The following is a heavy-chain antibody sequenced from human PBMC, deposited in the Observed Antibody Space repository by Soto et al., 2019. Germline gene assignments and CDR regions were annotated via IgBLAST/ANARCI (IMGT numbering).Heavy chain of an antibody. CDR1: GGSISSSSYY. CDR2: IYYSGST. CDR3: AILTYYGDYYFDY. J-gene: IGHJ4*02. D-gene: IGHD4-17*01. Sequence: QLQLQESGPGLVKPSETLSLTCTVSGGSISSSSYYWGWIRQPPGKGLEWIGSIYYSGSTYYNPSLKSRVTISVDTSKNQFSLKLSSVTAADTAVYYCAILTYYGDYYFDYWCQGTLVTVSS. V-gene: IGHV4-39*01.